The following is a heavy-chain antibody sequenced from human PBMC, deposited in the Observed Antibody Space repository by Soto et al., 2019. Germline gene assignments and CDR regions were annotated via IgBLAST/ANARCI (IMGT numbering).Heavy chain of an antibody. J-gene: IGHJ6*02. Sequence: GGSLRLSCAASGLTFSNYAMHWVRQAPGKGLEWVAVISYDGSNKYYADSVKGRFTISRDNSKNTLYLQMNSLRPEDTAVYYCARDHSGYCSSISCYRSGMDVWGQGTTVTVYS. V-gene: IGHV3-30-3*01. CDR3: ARDHSGYCSSISCYRSGMDV. CDR1: GLTFSNYA. D-gene: IGHD2-2*02. CDR2: ISYDGSNK.